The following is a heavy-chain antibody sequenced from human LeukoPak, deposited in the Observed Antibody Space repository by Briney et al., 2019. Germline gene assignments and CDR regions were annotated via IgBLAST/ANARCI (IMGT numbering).Heavy chain of an antibody. CDR1: GFTFSSYG. V-gene: IGHV3-33*06. J-gene: IGHJ4*02. Sequence: GGSLRLSCAASGFTFSSYGMHWVRQAPGKGLEWVAVIWYDGSNKYYADSVKGRFTISRDNSKNTLYLQMNSLRAEDTAVYYCAKGGDGYTNCVDYWGQGTLVTVSS. CDR2: IWYDGSNK. CDR3: AKGGDGYTNCVDY. D-gene: IGHD5-24*01.